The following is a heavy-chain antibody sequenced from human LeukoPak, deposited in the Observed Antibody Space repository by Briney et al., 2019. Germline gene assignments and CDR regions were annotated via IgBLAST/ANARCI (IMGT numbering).Heavy chain of an antibody. CDR3: AGLKSDILTGYNWFDP. CDR2: IYYSGST. V-gene: IGHV4-39*01. J-gene: IGHJ5*02. D-gene: IGHD3-9*01. Sequence: SETLSLTCSVSGASMSSNTYYWGWIRQPPGKGLEWIGSIYYSGSTYYNPSLKSRATIFADTSKNQFSLILSSVTAADTAVFYCAGLKSDILTGYNWFDPWGQGTLVTVSS. CDR1: GASMSSNTYY.